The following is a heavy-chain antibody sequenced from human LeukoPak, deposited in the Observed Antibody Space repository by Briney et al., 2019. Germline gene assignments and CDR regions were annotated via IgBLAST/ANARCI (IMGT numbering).Heavy chain of an antibody. V-gene: IGHV3-21*01. CDR3: ARVVAYGPKFQYYFDY. CDR1: GFTFSSYS. D-gene: IGHD4-17*01. CDR2: ISGSSSYI. Sequence: GGSLRLSCAASGFTFSSYSMNWVRQAPGKGLEWVSSISGSSSYIYYADSVKGRFTISRDNAKNSLYLQMNSLRAEDTAVYYCARVVAYGPKFQYYFDYWGQGTLVTVSS. J-gene: IGHJ4*02.